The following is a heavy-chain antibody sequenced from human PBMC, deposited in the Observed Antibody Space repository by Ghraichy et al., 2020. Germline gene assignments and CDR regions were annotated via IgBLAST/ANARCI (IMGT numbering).Heavy chain of an antibody. J-gene: IGHJ4*02. D-gene: IGHD5-24*01. V-gene: IGHV1-18*01. CDR1: GYTFTSYG. CDR2: ISAYNGNT. Sequence: ASVKVSCKASGYTFTSYGISWVRQAPGQGLEWMGWISAYNGNTNYARKLQGRVTMTTDTSTSTAYMELRSLRSDDTAVYYCARVSPRRRWLQFGFDYWSQGTLVTVSS. CDR3: ARVSPRRRWLQFGFDY.